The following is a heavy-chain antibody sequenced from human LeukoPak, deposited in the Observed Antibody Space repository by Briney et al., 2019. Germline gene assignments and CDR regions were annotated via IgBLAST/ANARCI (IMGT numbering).Heavy chain of an antibody. CDR2: FDPEDGET. CDR1: GYTLTELS. V-gene: IGHV1-24*01. Sequence: ASVKVSCKVSGYTLTELSMHWVRQAPGKGLEWMGGFDPEDGETIYAQKFQGRVTMTEDTSTDTAYMELSSLRSEDTAVYYCATVRIARAAQDNWFDPWGQGTLVTVSS. CDR3: ATVRIARAAQDNWFDP. D-gene: IGHD6-13*01. J-gene: IGHJ5*02.